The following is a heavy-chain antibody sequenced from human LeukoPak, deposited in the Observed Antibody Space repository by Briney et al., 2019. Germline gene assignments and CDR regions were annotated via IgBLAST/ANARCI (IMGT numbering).Heavy chain of an antibody. Sequence: GGSLRLSCAASGFTFSDYYMSWIRQAPGKGLEWVAVISYDGSNKYYADSVKGRFTISRDNSKNTLYLQMNSLRAEDTAVYYCARDRGFDVVVPAALDYWGQGTLVTVSS. J-gene: IGHJ4*02. CDR3: ARDRGFDVVVPAALDY. CDR1: GFTFSDYY. CDR2: ISYDGSNK. V-gene: IGHV3-30-3*01. D-gene: IGHD2-2*01.